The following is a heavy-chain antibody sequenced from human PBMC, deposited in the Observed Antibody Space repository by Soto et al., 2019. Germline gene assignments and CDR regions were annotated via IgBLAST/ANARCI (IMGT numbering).Heavy chain of an antibody. CDR1: GYMFTTYT. J-gene: IGHJ3*02. CDR3: AREVSWYYGSGSYGGTGAFDI. D-gene: IGHD3-10*01. V-gene: IGHV1-3*01. CDR2: INAGNGDT. Sequence: ASVKVSCKASGYMFTTYTIHWVRQAPGQRLEWMGWINAGNGDTKYSQKFQGRVTFTRDRSASTACMELSSLRSEDTAVYYCAREVSWYYGSGSYGGTGAFDIWG.